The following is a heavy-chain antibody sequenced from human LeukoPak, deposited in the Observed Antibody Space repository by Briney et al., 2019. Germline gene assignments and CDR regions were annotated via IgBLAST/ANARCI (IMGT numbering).Heavy chain of an antibody. CDR3: AREFFSSGPRSYFDL. V-gene: IGHV3-15*01. D-gene: IGHD6-19*01. CDR2: IKSKTDGGTT. J-gene: IGHJ2*01. Sequence: GGSLRLSCAASGFTFSNAWMSWVRQAPGKGLEWVGRIKSKTDGGTTDYAAPVKGRFTISRDDSKNTLYLQMNSLKTEDTAVYYCAREFFSSGPRSYFDLWGRGTLVTVSS. CDR1: GFTFSNAW.